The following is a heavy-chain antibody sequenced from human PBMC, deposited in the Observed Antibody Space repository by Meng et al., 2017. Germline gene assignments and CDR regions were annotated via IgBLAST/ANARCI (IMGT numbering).Heavy chain of an antibody. Sequence: QVQLVQFGAGGKKPGSSVKVSCKASGGTFSSYAISWVRQAPGQGLEWMGGIIPIFGTANYAQKFQGRVTITADKSTSTAYMELSSLRSEDTAVYYCAREPRDGPKTNWFDPWGQGTLVTVSS. CDR2: IIPIFGTA. CDR1: GGTFSSYA. CDR3: AREPRDGPKTNWFDP. V-gene: IGHV1-69*06. D-gene: IGHD5-24*01. J-gene: IGHJ5*02.